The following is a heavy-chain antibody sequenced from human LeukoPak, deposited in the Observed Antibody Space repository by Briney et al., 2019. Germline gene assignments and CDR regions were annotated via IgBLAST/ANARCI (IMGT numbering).Heavy chain of an antibody. CDR1: GFTFSSYS. J-gene: IGHJ6*03. CDR2: IRSSSSYI. Sequence: PGGSLRLSCAASGFTFSSYSMNWVRQAPGKGLEWVSSIRSSSSYIYYADSVKGRFTISRDNSKNTVYLQMNSLRAEDTAVYFCATEYGYDYNYFYTMDVWGKGTTVTISS. V-gene: IGHV3-21*01. CDR3: ATEYGYDYNYFYTMDV. D-gene: IGHD1-1*01.